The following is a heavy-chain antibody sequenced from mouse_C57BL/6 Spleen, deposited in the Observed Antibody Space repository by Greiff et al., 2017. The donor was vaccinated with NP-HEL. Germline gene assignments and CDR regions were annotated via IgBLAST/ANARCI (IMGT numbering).Heavy chain of an antibody. V-gene: IGHV3-6*01. CDR1: GYSITSGYY. CDR2: ISYDGSN. J-gene: IGHJ1*03. D-gene: IGHD1-1*01. CDR3: ARDTPHYYGSPWYFDV. Sequence: EVKLLESGPGLVKPSQSLSLTCSVTGYSITSGYYWNWIRQFPGNKLEWMGYISYDGSNNYNPSLKNRISITRDTSKNQFFLKLNSVTTEDTATYYCARDTPHYYGSPWYFDVWGTGTTVTVSS.